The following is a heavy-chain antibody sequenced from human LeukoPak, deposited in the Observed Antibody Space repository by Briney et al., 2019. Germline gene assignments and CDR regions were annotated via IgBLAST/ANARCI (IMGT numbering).Heavy chain of an antibody. CDR3: ATSATPGYSSSWFLDS. Sequence: SETLSLTCTVSGGSINAYHWSWIRQPPGKGLEWIGNIYYRGSTRYNPSLKSRVTISIDTSKNQVSLKLISVTAADTAVYYCATSATPGYSSSWFLDSWGQGTLVTVSS. D-gene: IGHD6-13*01. CDR1: GGSINAYH. CDR2: IYYRGST. V-gene: IGHV4-59*01. J-gene: IGHJ4*02.